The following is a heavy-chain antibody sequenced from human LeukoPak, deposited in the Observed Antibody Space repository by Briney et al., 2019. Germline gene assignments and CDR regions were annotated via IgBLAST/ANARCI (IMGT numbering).Heavy chain of an antibody. Sequence: GASVKVSCKASGYTFTGYYMHWVRQAPGQGLEWMGRINPNSGGTNYAQKFQGRVTMTRDTSISTAYMELSRLRSDDTAVYYCASLGGHYYDSSGYHFDYWGQGTLVTVSS. J-gene: IGHJ4*02. V-gene: IGHV1-2*06. CDR1: GYTFTGYY. CDR2: INPNSGGT. D-gene: IGHD3-22*01. CDR3: ASLGGHYYDSSGYHFDY.